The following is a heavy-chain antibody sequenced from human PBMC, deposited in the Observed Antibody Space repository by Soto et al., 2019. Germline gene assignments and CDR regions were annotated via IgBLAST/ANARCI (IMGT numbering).Heavy chain of an antibody. Sequence: QVQLVESGGGVVQPGRSLRLSCAASGFTFSSYGMHWVRQAPGKGLEWVAVISYDGSNKYYADSVKGRFTISRDNSKNTLSLQMNSLRAEDSGVYYCARERRNGGGWRGGFDYWGQGTLVTVSS. V-gene: IGHV3-30*03. CDR1: GFTFSSYG. J-gene: IGHJ4*02. D-gene: IGHD6-19*01. CDR3: ARERRNGGGWRGGFDY. CDR2: ISYDGSNK.